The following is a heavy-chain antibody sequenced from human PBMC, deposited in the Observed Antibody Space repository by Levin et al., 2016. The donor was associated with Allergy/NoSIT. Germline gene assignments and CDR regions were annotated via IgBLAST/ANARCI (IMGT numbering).Heavy chain of an antibody. D-gene: IGHD3-22*01. CDR2: ISGSGGST. V-gene: IGHV3-23*01. CDR3: AKSAPYDTSGYYLNWFDP. J-gene: IGHJ5*02. Sequence: VRQAPGKGLEWVSVISGSGGSTYYADSVKGRFTISRDNSKNTLYVQMNSLRAEDTAVYYCAKSAPYDTSGYYLNWFDPWGQGTLVTVSS.